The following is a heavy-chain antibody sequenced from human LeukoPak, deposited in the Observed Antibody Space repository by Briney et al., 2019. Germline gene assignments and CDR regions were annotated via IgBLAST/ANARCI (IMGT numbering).Heavy chain of an antibody. J-gene: IGHJ4*02. D-gene: IGHD3-10*01. CDR2: ISYDGSNK. CDR3: AKGPRTVRFGDRHKGMFDY. V-gene: IGHV3-30-3*01. Sequence: GRSLRLSCAASGFTFSSYAMHWVRQAPGKGLEWVAVISYDGSNKYYADSVKGRFTISRDNSKNTVYLQMNSLRAEDTAVYYCAKGPRTVRFGDRHKGMFDYWGQGTLVTVSS. CDR1: GFTFSSYA.